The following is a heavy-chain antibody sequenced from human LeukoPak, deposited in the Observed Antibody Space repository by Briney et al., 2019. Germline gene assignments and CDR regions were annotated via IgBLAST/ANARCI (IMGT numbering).Heavy chain of an antibody. V-gene: IGHV1-24*01. CDR3: ATGLYYYYYMDV. D-gene: IGHD3/OR15-3a*01. J-gene: IGHJ6*03. CDR2: FDPEDGET. Sequence: ASVKVSCKASGYTFTSYYMHWVRQAPGKGLEWMGGFDPEDGETIYAQKFQGRVTMTEDTSTDTAYMELSSLRSEDTAVYYCATGLYYYYYMDVWGKGTTVTVSS. CDR1: GYTFTSYY.